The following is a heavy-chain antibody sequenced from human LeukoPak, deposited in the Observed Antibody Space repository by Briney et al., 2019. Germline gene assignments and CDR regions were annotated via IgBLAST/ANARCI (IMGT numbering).Heavy chain of an antibody. CDR1: GFTFSNYS. V-gene: IGHV3-21*01. D-gene: IGHD4-11*01. J-gene: IGHJ4*02. CDR3: ARDRLQYEGSFDY. CDR2: ISSSSSYI. Sequence: GGSLRLSCAASGFTFSNYSMNWVRQAPGKGLDWVSSISSSSSYIYYADSVKGRFTISRDNAKNSLYLQMNSLTAEDTAVYYCARDRLQYEGSFDYWGQGTLVTVSS.